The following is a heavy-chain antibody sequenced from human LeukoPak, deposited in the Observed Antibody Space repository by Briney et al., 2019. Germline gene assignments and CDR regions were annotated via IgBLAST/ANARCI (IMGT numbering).Heavy chain of an antibody. D-gene: IGHD2-2*01. Sequence: SETLSLTCTVSGGSISSSSYYWGWIRQPPGKGLEWIGSIYYSGSTYYNPSLKSRVTISVDTSKNQFSLKLSSVTAADTAVYYCARDPSIVVVPAAYFDYWGQGTLVTVSS. CDR1: GGSISSSSYY. J-gene: IGHJ4*02. CDR2: IYYSGST. V-gene: IGHV4-39*07. CDR3: ARDPSIVVVPAAYFDY.